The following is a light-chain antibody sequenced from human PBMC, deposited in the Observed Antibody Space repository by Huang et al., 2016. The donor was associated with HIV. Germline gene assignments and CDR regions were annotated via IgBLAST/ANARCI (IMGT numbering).Light chain of an antibody. Sequence: EIVLTQSPATLSLSPGERATLSCRASQSVSTYLAWYQHKPGQAPRLLIYDASARATGIPARFSGSGSGTEFTLTISSLEPEDFAVYYCQQRSNWFTFGPGTKVDFK. CDR3: QQRSNWFT. CDR2: DAS. V-gene: IGKV3-11*01. CDR1: QSVSTY. J-gene: IGKJ3*01.